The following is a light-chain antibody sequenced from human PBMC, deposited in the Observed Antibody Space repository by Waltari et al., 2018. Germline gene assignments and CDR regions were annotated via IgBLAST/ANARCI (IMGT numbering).Light chain of an antibody. J-gene: IGKJ2*01. CDR2: DAS. Sequence: EIVLTQSPATLSLSPGERATLPCRASQSVSSYLAWYQQKPGQAPRLLIYDASNRATGIPARFSGSGSGTDFTLTISSLEPEDFAVYYCQQRSNWPPVLYTFGQGTKLEIK. V-gene: IGKV3-11*01. CDR3: QQRSNWPPVLYT. CDR1: QSVSSY.